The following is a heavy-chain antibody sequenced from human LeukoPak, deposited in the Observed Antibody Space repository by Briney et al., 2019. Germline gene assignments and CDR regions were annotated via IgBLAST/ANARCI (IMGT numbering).Heavy chain of an antibody. CDR1: GYTFSGYG. Sequence: GASVKVSCKASGYTFSGYGFSWVRQAPGQGLEWMGIINPSGGSTSYAQKFQGRVTMTRDTSTSTVYMELSSLRSEDTAVYYCARSPPPIVGAKEGVDYWGQGTLATVSS. CDR2: INPSGGST. J-gene: IGHJ4*02. V-gene: IGHV1-46*01. CDR3: ARSPPPIVGAKEGVDY. D-gene: IGHD1-26*01.